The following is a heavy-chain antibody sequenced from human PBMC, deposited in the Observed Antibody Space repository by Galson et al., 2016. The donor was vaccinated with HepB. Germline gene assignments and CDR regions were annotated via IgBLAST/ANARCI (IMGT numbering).Heavy chain of an antibody. CDR2: INSDGSGT. CDR1: GFTFSNYW. D-gene: IGHD3-22*01. Sequence: SLRLSCAASGFTFSNYWMHWVRQAPGKGLVWVSRINSDGSGTNYADSVKGRFTISRDNAKNTLYLQMKSLRAEDTAVYYCVGEDYFDSSRYDYGLPYWGQGALVTVSS. CDR3: VGEDYFDSSRYDYGLPY. J-gene: IGHJ4*02. V-gene: IGHV3-74*01.